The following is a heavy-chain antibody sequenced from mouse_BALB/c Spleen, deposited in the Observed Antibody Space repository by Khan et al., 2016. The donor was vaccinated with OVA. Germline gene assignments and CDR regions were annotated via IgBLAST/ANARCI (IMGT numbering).Heavy chain of an antibody. CDR1: GYSITSNYA. Sequence: EVQLQESGPGLVKPSQSLSLTCTVTGYSITSNYAWNWIRQFPGNKLEWMGYISYSGLTSYNPSLKSRISITRDTSKNQFFLQLNSVTTEDTATXCCASGNYYGYTMDYWGQGTSVTVSS. CDR2: ISYSGLT. CDR3: ASGNYYGYTMDY. V-gene: IGHV3-2*02. D-gene: IGHD1-1*01. J-gene: IGHJ4*01.